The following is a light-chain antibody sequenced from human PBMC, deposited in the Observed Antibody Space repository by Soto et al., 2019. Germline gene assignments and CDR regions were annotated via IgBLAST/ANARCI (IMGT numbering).Light chain of an antibody. V-gene: IGKV3-15*01. Sequence: EIVMTQSPGTLSVSPGERATLSCRASQTIDTNLAWYQQKPGQAPRLLIFAASTGATGIPARFSGSGSGTEFSLTITSLQSEDFALYYCQQYNNRPPWTFGQGTKVEVK. CDR1: QTIDTN. CDR2: AAS. J-gene: IGKJ1*01. CDR3: QQYNNRPPWT.